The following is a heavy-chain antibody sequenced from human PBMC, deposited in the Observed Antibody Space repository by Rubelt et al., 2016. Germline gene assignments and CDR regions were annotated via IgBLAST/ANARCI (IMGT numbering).Heavy chain of an antibody. CDR1: GGTFSSYA. J-gene: IGHJ2*01. CDR2: IIPILGIA. Sequence: QVQLVQSGAEVKKPGSSVKVSCKASGGTFSSYAISWVRQAPGQGLEWMGRIIPILGIANYAQKVQGRVTITADKSTSTAYMELSSLRSEDTAVYYCARDRIRIAARQGWYFDLWGRGTLVTVSS. D-gene: IGHD6-6*01. V-gene: IGHV1-69*04. CDR3: ARDRIRIAARQGWYFDL.